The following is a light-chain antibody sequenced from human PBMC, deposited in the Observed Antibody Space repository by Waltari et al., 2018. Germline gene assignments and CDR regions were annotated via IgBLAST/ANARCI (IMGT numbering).Light chain of an antibody. CDR2: SDT. J-gene: IGLJ3*02. Sequence: SLLSQPPSASGTPGQRVTTPSSGSAPLVVTKRLTWFQQHPRTAPKPLIHSDTQRPSGVPDRFSGSKSGTTASLAIGGLQSDDEAEYYCASWDDSLNVWIFGGGTRLTVL. CDR3: ASWDDSLNVWI. V-gene: IGLV1-44*01. CDR1: APLVVTKR.